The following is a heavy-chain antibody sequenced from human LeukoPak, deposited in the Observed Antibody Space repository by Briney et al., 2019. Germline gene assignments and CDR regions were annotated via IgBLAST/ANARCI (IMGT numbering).Heavy chain of an antibody. D-gene: IGHD3-22*01. J-gene: IGHJ6*03. Sequence: SETLSLTCSVSGGSISSYYWSWIRQPAGKGLEWIGRIYSTGSTNYNPSLKSRVTMSLHTSKNQVSLKLSSVPAADTAVYYCARFYDSSGFYNYYYYMDVWGKGTTVTVSS. V-gene: IGHV4-4*07. CDR2: IYSTGST. CDR3: ARFYDSSGFYNYYYYMDV. CDR1: GGSISSYY.